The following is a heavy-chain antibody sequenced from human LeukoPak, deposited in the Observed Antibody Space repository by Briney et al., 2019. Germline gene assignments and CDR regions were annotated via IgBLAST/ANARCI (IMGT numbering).Heavy chain of an antibody. J-gene: IGHJ5*02. D-gene: IGHD1-7*01. CDR3: ARSHWNYDNWFDP. CDR1: GASVSSNIAA. Sequence: SQTLSLTCAISGASVSSNIAAWNWIRQSPSRGLEWLGRTYYMSKWYNDYAVSVKSRITINPETSKNQFSLQLKSVTPEDTAVYYCARSHWNYDNWFDPWGQGTLVTVS. CDR2: TYYMSKWYN. V-gene: IGHV6-1*01.